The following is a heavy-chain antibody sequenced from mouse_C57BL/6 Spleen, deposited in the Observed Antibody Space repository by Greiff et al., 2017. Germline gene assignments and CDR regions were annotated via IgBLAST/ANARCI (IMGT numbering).Heavy chain of an antibody. CDR2: ISNGGGST. D-gene: IGHD1-1*01. CDR1: GFTFSDYY. J-gene: IGHJ4*01. V-gene: IGHV5-12*01. Sequence: DVHLVESGGGLVQPGGSLKLSCAASGFTFSDYYMYWVRQTPEKRLEWVAYISNGGGSTYYPDTVKGRFTISRDNAKNTLYLQMSRLKSEDTAMYYCARPSYYYGGAMDYWGQGTSVTVSS. CDR3: ARPSYYYGGAMDY.